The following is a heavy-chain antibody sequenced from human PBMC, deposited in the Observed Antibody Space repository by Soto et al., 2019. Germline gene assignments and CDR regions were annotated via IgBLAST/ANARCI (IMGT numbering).Heavy chain of an antibody. CDR2: IYHNGNT. V-gene: IGHV4-59*08. J-gene: IGHJ4*02. CDR1: GGSISGYY. D-gene: IGHD3-10*01. CDR3: ARQGQSYYGSGSLPDY. Sequence: QVQLQESGPGLVKPSETLSLTCTVSGGSISGYYWSWIRQPPGKGLEWIGYIYHNGNTNYNPSLKGRVTISVDTSKNQFSLKLTSVIAADTAVYYCARQGQSYYGSGSLPDYWGQGTLVTVSS.